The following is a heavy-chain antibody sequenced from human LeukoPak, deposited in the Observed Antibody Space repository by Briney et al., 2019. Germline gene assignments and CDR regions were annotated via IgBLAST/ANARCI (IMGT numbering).Heavy chain of an antibody. V-gene: IGHV3-23*01. CDR2: IGGRDDRT. Sequence: PGGSLRLSCAASGFTFTGHTMTWLRQAPGKGLEWVSIIGGRDDRTYYADSGKGRFTISRDNSKSILYLHMSSLRAEDTAVYYCAKDPNPHYDFWSGYKWGQGTLVTVSS. CDR3: AKDPNPHYDFWSGYK. J-gene: IGHJ4*02. CDR1: GFTFTGHT. D-gene: IGHD3-3*01.